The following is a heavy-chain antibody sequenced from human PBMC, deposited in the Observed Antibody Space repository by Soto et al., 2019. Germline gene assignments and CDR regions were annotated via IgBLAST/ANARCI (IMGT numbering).Heavy chain of an antibody. CDR1: GGSISSGGYA. CDR3: ARGPRDGFDY. J-gene: IGHJ4*02. Sequence: PLETLSLTCAVSGGSISSGGYAWAWIRQPPGKGLEWVGYIYQSESTVYNPSLKSRLTMSVETSKNQFSLNLSSVTVADTAVYYCARGPRDGFDYWGQGTLVTVSS. V-gene: IGHV4-30-2*05. CDR2: IYQSEST.